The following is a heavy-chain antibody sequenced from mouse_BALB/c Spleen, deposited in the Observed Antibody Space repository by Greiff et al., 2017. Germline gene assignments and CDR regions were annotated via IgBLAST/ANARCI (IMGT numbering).Heavy chain of an antibody. CDR3: ARGGNYYGNYVGAMDY. D-gene: IGHD2-1*01. J-gene: IGHJ4*01. CDR1: GYSFTGYF. V-gene: IGHV1-20*01. Sequence: EVKLVESGPELVKPGASVKISCKASGYSFTGYFMNWVKQSHGKSLEWIGRINPYNGDTFYNQKFKGKATLTVDKSSSTAYMQLSSLTSEDSAVYYCARGGNYYGNYVGAMDYWGQGTSVTVSS. CDR2: INPYNGDT.